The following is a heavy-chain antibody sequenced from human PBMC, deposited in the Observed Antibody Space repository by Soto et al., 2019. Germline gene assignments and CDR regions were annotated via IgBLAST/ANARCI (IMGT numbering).Heavy chain of an antibody. CDR1: GFTFSSYA. CDR3: ATPPSIIKGYYGMDV. V-gene: IGHV3-23*01. D-gene: IGHD3-10*01. Sequence: GGSLGLSGAAAGFTFSSYAMSWVRQAPGKGLEWVSAISGSGGSTYYADSVKGRFTISRDNSKNTLYLQMNSLRAEDTAVYYCATPPSIIKGYYGMDVWGQGTTVTVSS. J-gene: IGHJ6*02. CDR2: ISGSGGST.